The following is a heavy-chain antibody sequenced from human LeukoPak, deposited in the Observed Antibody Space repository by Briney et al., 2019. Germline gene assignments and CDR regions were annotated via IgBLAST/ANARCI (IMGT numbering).Heavy chain of an antibody. D-gene: IGHD6-13*01. CDR1: GFTFSSYG. Sequence: GSLRLSCAASGFTFSSYGMHWVRQAPGKGLEWVAVISYDGSNKYYADSVKGRFTISRDNSKNTLYLQMNSLRAEDTAVYYCAKATSWYFYFDYWGQGTLVTVSS. V-gene: IGHV3-30*18. CDR2: ISYDGSNK. J-gene: IGHJ4*02. CDR3: AKATSWYFYFDY.